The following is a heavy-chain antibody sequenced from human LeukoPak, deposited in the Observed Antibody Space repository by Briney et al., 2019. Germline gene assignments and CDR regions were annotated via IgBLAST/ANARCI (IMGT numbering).Heavy chain of an antibody. CDR2: ISSSSSYI. D-gene: IGHD3-22*01. V-gene: IGHV3-21*01. CDR3: ARDGDYYDSSGYPY. CDR1: GFTFSSYS. J-gene: IGHJ4*02. Sequence: GGSLRLSCAASGFTFSSYSMNWVRQAPGKGLEWVSSISSSSSYIHYADSVKGRFTISRDNAKNSLYLQMNSLRAEDTAVYYCARDGDYYDSSGYPYWGQGTLVTVSS.